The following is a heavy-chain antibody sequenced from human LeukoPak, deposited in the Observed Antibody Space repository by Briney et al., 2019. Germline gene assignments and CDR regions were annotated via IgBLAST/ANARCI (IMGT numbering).Heavy chain of an antibody. D-gene: IGHD5-18*01. V-gene: IGHV3-23*01. J-gene: IGHJ4*02. CDR2: ISGSGGST. CDR1: GFTFSSYA. Sequence: GGSLRLSCAASGFTFSSYAMSWVRQAPGKGLEWVSAISGSGGSTYYADSMKGRFTISRDNSKNTLYLQMNSLRAEDTAVYYCAKDPLYSYGYSGYWGPGTLVTVSS. CDR3: AKDPLYSYGYSGY.